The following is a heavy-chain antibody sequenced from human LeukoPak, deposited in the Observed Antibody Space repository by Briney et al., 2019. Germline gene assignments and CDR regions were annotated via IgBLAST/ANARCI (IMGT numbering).Heavy chain of an antibody. CDR2: ISGSGDNT. Sequence: GGSLRLSCAASGFTFSSYGMSWVRQAPGKGLEWVSAISGSGDNTYYADSVKGRFTISRDNAKNSLYLEMNSLRAGDTAVYYCARDSVLGYSSGWYRLEHFDYWGQGTLVTVSS. D-gene: IGHD6-19*01. V-gene: IGHV3-23*01. CDR3: ARDSVLGYSSGWYRLEHFDY. J-gene: IGHJ4*02. CDR1: GFTFSSYG.